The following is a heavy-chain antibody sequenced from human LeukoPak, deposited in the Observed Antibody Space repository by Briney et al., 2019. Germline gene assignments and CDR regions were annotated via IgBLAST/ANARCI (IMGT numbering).Heavy chain of an antibody. CDR2: INPIFGTA. D-gene: IGHD5-18*01. Sequence: SVKVSCKASGGTFSSYAISWVRQAPGQGLEWMGGINPIFGTANYAQKFQGRVTITADESTSTAYMELSSLRSEDTAVYYCARESGYSYGSLDYWGQGTLVTVSS. J-gene: IGHJ4*02. V-gene: IGHV1-69*01. CDR1: GGTFSSYA. CDR3: ARESGYSYGSLDY.